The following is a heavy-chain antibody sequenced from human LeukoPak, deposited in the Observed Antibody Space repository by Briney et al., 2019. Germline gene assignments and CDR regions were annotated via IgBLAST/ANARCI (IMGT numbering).Heavy chain of an antibody. Sequence: GGSLRLSCAASGFTSSNFWMSWVRQAPGQGLEWVANIKEDGSEKYYVDSVKGRFTISRDTAKNSLYLQMNSLRAEDTAVHYCARVIKSASYYIFDSWGQGTLVTVSS. V-gene: IGHV3-7*04. D-gene: IGHD1-26*01. CDR2: IKEDGSEK. J-gene: IGHJ4*02. CDR3: ARVIKSASYYIFDS. CDR1: GFTSSNFW.